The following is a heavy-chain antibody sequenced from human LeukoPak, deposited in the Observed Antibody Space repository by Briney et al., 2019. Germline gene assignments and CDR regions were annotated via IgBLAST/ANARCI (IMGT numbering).Heavy chain of an antibody. J-gene: IGHJ4*02. Sequence: SETLSLTRTVSGGSISSGDYYWSWIRQPPGKGLEWIGYIYYSGSTYYNPSLKSRVTISVDTSKNQFSLKLSSVTAADTAVYYCAGGGSSSWYYWGQGTLVTVSS. CDR1: GGSISSGDYY. CDR2: IYYSGST. D-gene: IGHD6-13*01. V-gene: IGHV4-30-4*08. CDR3: AGGGSSSWYY.